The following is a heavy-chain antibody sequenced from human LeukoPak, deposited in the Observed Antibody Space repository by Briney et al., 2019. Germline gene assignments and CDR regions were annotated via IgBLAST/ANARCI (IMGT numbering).Heavy chain of an antibody. D-gene: IGHD3/OR15-3a*01. CDR2: ISYTETT. CDR3: ARLEKVDFMTYHYFPF. V-gene: IGHV4-59*01. CDR1: GVSITSDY. Sequence: SETLSLTCTVSGVSITSDYWSWIRQPPGKGLGFLAYISYTETTNYNPSLKSRATISIDTSKNQFSLILNSVTAADTAIYYCARLEKVDFMTYHYFPFWGRGTLVTVSS. J-gene: IGHJ2*01.